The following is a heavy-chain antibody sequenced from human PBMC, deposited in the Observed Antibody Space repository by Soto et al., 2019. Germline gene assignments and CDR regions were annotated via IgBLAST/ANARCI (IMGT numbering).Heavy chain of an antibody. V-gene: IGHV3-66*01. CDR1: VFTVSSNY. CDR3: ARDQDYDFWYYMDV. D-gene: IGHD3-3*01. Sequence: GGSLRLSCAASVFTVSSNYMSWVRQAPGKGLEWVSVIYSGGSTYYADSVKGRFTISRDNSKNTLYLQMNSLRAEDTAVYYCARDQDYDFWYYMDVWGKGTTVTVSS. CDR2: IYSGGST. J-gene: IGHJ6*03.